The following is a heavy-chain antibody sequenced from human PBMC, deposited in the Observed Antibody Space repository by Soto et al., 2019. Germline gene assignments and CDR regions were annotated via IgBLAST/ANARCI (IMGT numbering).Heavy chain of an antibody. J-gene: IGHJ5*01. V-gene: IGHV1-46*01. Sequence: QVQLVQSGAEVKKPGASVKLSCKSSEYTFTDYYIHWVRQAPGQGLEWMGLINPSGGSTSYPQKFQGRVNLTRDTSTSTVYMELSSLRSEDTAVYYCANAAYSTSWYDFWGQGTLVTVSS. CDR2: INPSGGST. CDR1: EYTFTDYY. CDR3: ANAAYSTSWYDF. D-gene: IGHD6-13*01.